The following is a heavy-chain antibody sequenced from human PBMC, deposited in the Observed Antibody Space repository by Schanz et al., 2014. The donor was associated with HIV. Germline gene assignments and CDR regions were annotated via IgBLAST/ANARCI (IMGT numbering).Heavy chain of an antibody. D-gene: IGHD1-1*01. CDR3: TRNRYQLLPFDF. V-gene: IGHV1-18*01. CDR1: GYTFTNYG. CDR2: ISGYIGNT. J-gene: IGHJ4*02. Sequence: QVQLVQSGAEVKKPGASVTVSCKASGYTFTNYGINWVRQAPGQGLEWMGWISGYIGNTNYAQNLQGRVTMTTDTLTSTVYMELRSLRSDDTAVYFCTRNRYQLLPFDFWGQGTLVTVSS.